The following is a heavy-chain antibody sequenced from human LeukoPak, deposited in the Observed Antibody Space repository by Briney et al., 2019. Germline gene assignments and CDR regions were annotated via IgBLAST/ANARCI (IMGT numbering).Heavy chain of an antibody. CDR1: GGSFSGYY. D-gene: IGHD2-21*02. Sequence: ETLSLTCAVYGGSFSGYYWSWVRQAPGKGLEWVSAISGSGGSTYYADSVKGRFTISRDNSKNTLYLQMNSLRAEDTAVYYCAKDGVTVGNYFDYWGQGTLVTVSS. V-gene: IGHV3-23*01. CDR3: AKDGVTVGNYFDY. J-gene: IGHJ4*02. CDR2: ISGSGGST.